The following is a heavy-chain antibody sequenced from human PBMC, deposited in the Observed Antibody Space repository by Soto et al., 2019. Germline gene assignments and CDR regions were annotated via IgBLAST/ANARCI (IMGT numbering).Heavy chain of an antibody. CDR3: AKDETYSGSGNGY. D-gene: IGHD3-10*01. J-gene: IGHJ4*02. V-gene: IGHV4-31*03. Sequence: QVQLQESGPGLVKPSQTLSLTCTVSGDSISSGGYYWNWIRQHPGKGLEWIGYIAYSGSTYYNPSFKSRVTISVDTSKNQFSLKLRSVTAADTAVYYCAKDETYSGSGNGYWGQGTLVTVSS. CDR1: GDSISSGGYY. CDR2: IAYSGST.